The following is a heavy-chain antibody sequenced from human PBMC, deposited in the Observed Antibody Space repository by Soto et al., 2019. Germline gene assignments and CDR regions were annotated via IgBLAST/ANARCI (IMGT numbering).Heavy chain of an antibody. Sequence: XGTLSLTCAVYGGSFSGYYWSWIRQPPGKGLEWIGEINHSGSTNYNPSLKSRVTISVDTSKNQFSLKLSSVTAADTAVYYCARGGGYDPLLYFDYWGQGTLVTVSS. D-gene: IGHD5-12*01. V-gene: IGHV4-34*01. CDR1: GGSFSGYY. CDR2: INHSGST. CDR3: ARGGGYDPLLYFDY. J-gene: IGHJ4*02.